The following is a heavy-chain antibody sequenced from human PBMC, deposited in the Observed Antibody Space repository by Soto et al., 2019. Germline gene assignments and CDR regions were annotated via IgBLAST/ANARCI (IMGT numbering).Heavy chain of an antibody. V-gene: IGHV1-18*01. J-gene: IGHJ5*02. D-gene: IGHD1-1*01. CDR1: GYTFTSYG. CDR2: ISAYNGNT. CDR3: ARDEAYKWNDGGWFDP. Sequence: QVQLVQSGAEVKKPGASVKVSCKASGYTFTSYGISWVRQASGQGLEWMGWISAYNGNTKYAQKLQGRVTMTTDTSTSTAYMELRSLRSDDTAVYYCARDEAYKWNDGGWFDPWGQGTVVTVSS.